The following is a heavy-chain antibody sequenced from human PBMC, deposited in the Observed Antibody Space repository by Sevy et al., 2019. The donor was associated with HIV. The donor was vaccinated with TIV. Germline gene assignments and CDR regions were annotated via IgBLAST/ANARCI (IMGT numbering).Heavy chain of an antibody. V-gene: IGHV3-48*02. Sequence: SLRLSCAASGFTFSSYSMNWVRQAPGKGLEWVSYISSSSSTIYYADSVKGRFTISRDNAKNSLYLQMNSLRDEDTAVYYCAAAAAPSGGWYFDLWGRGTLVTVSS. D-gene: IGHD6-13*01. CDR1: GFTFSSYS. CDR3: AAAAAPSGGWYFDL. J-gene: IGHJ2*01. CDR2: ISSSSSTI.